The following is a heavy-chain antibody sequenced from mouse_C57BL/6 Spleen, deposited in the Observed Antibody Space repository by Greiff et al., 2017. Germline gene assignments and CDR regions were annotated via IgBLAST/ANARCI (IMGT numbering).Heavy chain of an antibody. CDR2: INPSNGGT. J-gene: IGHJ2*01. CDR1: GYTFTSYW. D-gene: IGHD1-1*01. V-gene: IGHV1-53*01. CDR3: ARSITTVVADFDY. Sequence: QVQLKQPGTELVKPGASVKLSCKASGYTFTSYWMHWVKQRPGQGLEWIGNINPSNGGTNYNEKFKSKATLTVDKSSSTAYMQLSSLTSEDSAVYYCARSITTVVADFDYWGQGTTLTVSS.